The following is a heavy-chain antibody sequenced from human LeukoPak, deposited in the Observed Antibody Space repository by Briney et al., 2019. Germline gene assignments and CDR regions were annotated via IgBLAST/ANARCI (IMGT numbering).Heavy chain of an antibody. CDR2: ISPSGGST. CDR3: VRSPRDSNLDY. V-gene: IGHV1-46*01. Sequence: WASVKVSCKAFGYTFTSNYMHWVRQAPGQGPEWMGVISPSGGSTTYAQKFQGRVTMTSNTSIRTAYMELSSLKSEDTAVYYCVRSPRDSNLDYWGQGTLVTVSS. CDR1: GYTFTSNY. D-gene: IGHD2-15*01. J-gene: IGHJ4*02.